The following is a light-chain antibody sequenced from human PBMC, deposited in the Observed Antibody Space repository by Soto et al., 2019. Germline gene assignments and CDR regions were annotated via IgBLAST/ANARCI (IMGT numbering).Light chain of an antibody. Sequence: EIVLTQSPGAVSLSPGERATLSCRASQSVDGTYLAWYQHKPAQAPRLLIYDASTRATGIPDRFSGSGFGTDFTLTITRLEPEDFAVYYCQQYGDSPQTFGPGTKVDIK. J-gene: IGKJ1*01. V-gene: IGKV3-20*01. CDR3: QQYGDSPQT. CDR2: DAS. CDR1: QSVDGTY.